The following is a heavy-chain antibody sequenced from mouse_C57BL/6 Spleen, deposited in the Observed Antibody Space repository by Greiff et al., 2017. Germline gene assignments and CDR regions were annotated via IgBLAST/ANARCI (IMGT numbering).Heavy chain of an antibody. D-gene: IGHD1-2*01. Sequence: QVQLKQPGAELVKPGASVKVSCTASGYTFTSYWMHWVQQTPGQGLEWIGRIHPSDSDTNYNQKFKGQATLTVDKSSSTAYMQLSRLTSEDSAVYYCANYGGFAYWGQGTLVTVSA. CDR2: IHPSDSDT. V-gene: IGHV1-74*01. CDR1: GYTFTSYW. J-gene: IGHJ3*01. CDR3: ANYGGFAY.